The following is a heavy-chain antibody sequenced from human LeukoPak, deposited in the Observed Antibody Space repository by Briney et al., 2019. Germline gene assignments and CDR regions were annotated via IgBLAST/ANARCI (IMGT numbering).Heavy chain of an antibody. D-gene: IGHD3-10*01. J-gene: IGHJ4*02. CDR3: ASHQYGSGSYYHDY. CDR2: ISATGST. V-gene: IGHV4-61*02. CDR1: GGSISNPNYY. Sequence: PSETLSLTCTVSGGSISNPNYYWSWIRQPGGKGLEWIGRISATGSTSYGPSLKSRVIISIDTSKNQFSLRLSSATANDTAVYYCASHQYGSGSYYHDYWGQGALVTVSS.